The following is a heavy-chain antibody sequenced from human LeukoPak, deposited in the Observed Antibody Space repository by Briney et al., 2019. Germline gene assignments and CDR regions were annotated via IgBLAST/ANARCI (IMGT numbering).Heavy chain of an antibody. J-gene: IGHJ4*02. V-gene: IGHV1-2*04. Sequence: ASVKVSCKASGYTFTGYYMHWVRQAPGQGLEWMGWINPNSGGTNYAQKFQGWVAMTRDTPISTAYMELSRLRSDDTAVYYCARALSGSYYKGPGYWGQGTLVTVSS. CDR2: INPNSGGT. CDR1: GYTFTGYY. CDR3: ARALSGSYYKGPGY. D-gene: IGHD3-10*01.